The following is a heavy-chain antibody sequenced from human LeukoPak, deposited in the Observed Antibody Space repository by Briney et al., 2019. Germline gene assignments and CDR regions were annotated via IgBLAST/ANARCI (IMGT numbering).Heavy chain of an antibody. Sequence: EASVKVSCKASGFTFTSSAMQWVRQARGQRLEWIGWIVVGSGNTNYAQRFQERVTITRDMSTSTAYMELSSLRSEDTAVYYCAAVVAPGTSAAGDYWGQGTLVTVSS. CDR3: AAVVAPGTSAAGDY. D-gene: IGHD6-13*01. CDR1: GFTFTSSA. V-gene: IGHV1-58*02. J-gene: IGHJ4*02. CDR2: IVVGSGNT.